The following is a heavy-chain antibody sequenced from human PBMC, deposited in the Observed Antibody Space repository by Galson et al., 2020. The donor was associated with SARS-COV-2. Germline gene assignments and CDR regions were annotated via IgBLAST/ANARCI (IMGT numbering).Heavy chain of an antibody. CDR1: GFTFSSYW. Sequence: GESLKISCAASGFTFSSYWMSWVRQAPGTGLEWVANIKQDGSEKYYVDSVKGRFTISRDNAKNSLYLQMNSLRAEDTAVYYCARDSCAYCSGGSSYPYYYGMDVWGQGTTVTVSS. CDR2: IKQDGSEK. V-gene: IGHV3-7*05. D-gene: IGHD2-15*01. CDR3: ARDSCAYCSGGSSYPYYYGMDV. J-gene: IGHJ6*02.